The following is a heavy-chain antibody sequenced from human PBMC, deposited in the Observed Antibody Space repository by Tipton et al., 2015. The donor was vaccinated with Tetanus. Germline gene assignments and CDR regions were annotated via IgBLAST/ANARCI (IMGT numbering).Heavy chain of an antibody. CDR3: ARERIEACYYHDLYC. V-gene: IGHV4-59*11. D-gene: IGHD1-26*01. CDR2: IYYSGTT. J-gene: IGHJ6*02. CDR1: GGSIRDHI. Sequence: TLSLTCTVSGGSIRDHIWSWILQPPGKGLEWIGYIYYSGTTQYNPSLKSRVTISVDTSKNQNSLKLSSETATDTAVYYLARERIEACYYHDLYCRGPGTAVTFSS.